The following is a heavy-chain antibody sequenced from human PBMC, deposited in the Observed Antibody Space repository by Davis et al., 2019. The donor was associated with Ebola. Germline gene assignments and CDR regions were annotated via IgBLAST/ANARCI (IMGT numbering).Heavy chain of an antibody. J-gene: IGHJ4*02. V-gene: IGHV1-8*02. CDR1: GGTFSSYA. CDR2: MNPNSGNT. D-gene: IGHD3-10*01. CDR3: ARGPDRLLWFGELLK. Sequence: ASVKVSCKASGGTFSSYAINWVRQATGQGLEWMGWMNPNSGNTGYAQKFQGRVTMTRETSTSTVYMELSSLRSEDTAVYYCARGPDRLLWFGELLKWGQGTLVTVSS.